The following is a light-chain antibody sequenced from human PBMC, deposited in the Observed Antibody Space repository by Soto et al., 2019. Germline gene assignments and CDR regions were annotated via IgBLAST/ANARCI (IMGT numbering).Light chain of an antibody. CDR2: GAS. Sequence: EIVLTQSPGTLSLSPGERATLSCRTSQSVSSSYLAWYQQKPGQAPRILIYGASSRATAIPDRFSGYGSGTDFTLTITRLEPEDFAVYYCQLYDSSLYTFGQGTKLEIK. CDR1: QSVSSSY. J-gene: IGKJ2*01. CDR3: QLYDSSLYT. V-gene: IGKV3-20*01.